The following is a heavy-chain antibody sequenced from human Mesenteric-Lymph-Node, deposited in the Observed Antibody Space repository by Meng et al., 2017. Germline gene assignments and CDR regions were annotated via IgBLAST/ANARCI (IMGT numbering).Heavy chain of an antibody. Sequence: VQRPHGGAGLLNPSETLSLTCAVYGGSFSGYYWSWIRQPPGKGLEWIGEINHSGSTNYNPSLKNRVTISVDTSKNQFSLKLSSVTAADTAVYYCARFTFGGVIVIDYWGQGTLVTVSS. D-gene: IGHD3-16*02. V-gene: IGHV4-34*01. CDR3: ARFTFGGVIVIDY. CDR2: INHSGST. J-gene: IGHJ4*02. CDR1: GGSFSGYY.